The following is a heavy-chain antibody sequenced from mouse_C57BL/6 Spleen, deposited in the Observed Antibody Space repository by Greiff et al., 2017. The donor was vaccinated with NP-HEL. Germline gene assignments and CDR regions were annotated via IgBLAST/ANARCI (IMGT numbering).Heavy chain of an antibody. J-gene: IGHJ3*01. V-gene: IGHV1-55*01. D-gene: IGHD4-1*01. Sequence: VQLQQPGAELVKPGASVKMSCKASGYTFTSYWITWVKQRPGQGLEWIGDIYPGSGSTNYNEKFKSKATLTVDTSSSTAYMQLSSLTSEDSAVSFCAKSVGNPAARCAYRGQETLVTVSA. CDR1: GYTFTSYW. CDR2: IYPGSGST. CDR3: AKSVGNPAARCAY.